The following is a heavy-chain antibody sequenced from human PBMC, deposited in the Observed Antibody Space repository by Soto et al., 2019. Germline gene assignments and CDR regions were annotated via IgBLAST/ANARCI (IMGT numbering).Heavy chain of an antibody. CDR2: IAAYNGDT. V-gene: IGHV1-18*01. J-gene: IGHJ4*01. D-gene: IGHD3-22*01. CDR1: GVTFTRHS. CDR3: EMDGSGWSRDLDY. Sequence: QVQLVQSGAVVRKPGASVKVSCETSGVTFTRHSFNWVRQAPGQALVWMGWIAAYNGDTKYAQKFNGRVNLTTDKSGNTVYMELRSLRFDDSAVYFCEMDGSGWSRDLDYWGHGTLVTV.